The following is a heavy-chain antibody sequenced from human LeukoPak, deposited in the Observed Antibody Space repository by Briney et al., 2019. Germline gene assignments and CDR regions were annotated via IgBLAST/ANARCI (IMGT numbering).Heavy chain of an antibody. CDR2: IYYSGST. CDR1: GGFISSHY. J-gene: IGHJ4*02. D-gene: IGHD3-22*01. V-gene: IGHV4-59*11. CDR3: ARGRYDSSGYYVDY. Sequence: PSETLSLTCTVSGGFISSHYWSWIRQPPGKGLEWIGYIYYSGSTNYNPSLKSRVTISVDTSKNQFSLKLSSVTAADTAVYYCARGRYDSSGYYVDYWGQGTLVTVSS.